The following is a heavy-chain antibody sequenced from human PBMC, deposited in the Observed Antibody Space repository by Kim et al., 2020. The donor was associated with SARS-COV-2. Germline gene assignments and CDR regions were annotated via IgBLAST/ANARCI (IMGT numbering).Heavy chain of an antibody. CDR3: ARSSGYRSSWDGS. J-gene: IGHJ1*01. D-gene: IGHD6-13*01. CDR2: ISSSSSYI. Sequence: GGSLRLSCAASGFTFSSYSMNWVRQAPGKGLEWVSSISSSSSYIYYADSVRGRFTISRDNAKNSLYLQMNSLRAEDTAVYYCARSSGYRSSWDGSWGQGTLVTVSS. V-gene: IGHV3-21*01. CDR1: GFTFSSYS.